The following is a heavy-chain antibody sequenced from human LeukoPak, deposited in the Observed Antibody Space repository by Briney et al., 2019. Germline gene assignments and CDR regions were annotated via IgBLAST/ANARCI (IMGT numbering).Heavy chain of an antibody. V-gene: IGHV7-4-1*02. CDR1: GYTFTSYA. D-gene: IGHD3-9*01. Sequence: GASVKVSCKASGYTFTSYAMNWVRQAPGQGLEWMGWINTNTGNPTYAQGFTGRFVFSLDTSVSTAYLQISSLKAEDTAVYYCARERPLTGYSLDAFDIWGQGTMVTVSS. J-gene: IGHJ3*02. CDR2: INTNTGNP. CDR3: ARERPLTGYSLDAFDI.